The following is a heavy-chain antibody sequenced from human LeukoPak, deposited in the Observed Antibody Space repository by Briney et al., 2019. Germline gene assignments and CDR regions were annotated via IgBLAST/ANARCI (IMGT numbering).Heavy chain of an antibody. Sequence: SETLSLTCAVYGGSFSGYYWSWICQPPGKGLEWIVEINHSGSTNYNPSLKRRVSISVDTSKNQFSLKLSSVTAADTAVYYCARSGLIVVVPAATAEGYNWFDPWGQGTLVTVSS. D-gene: IGHD2-2*01. CDR3: ARSGLIVVVPAATAEGYNWFDP. CDR1: GGSFSGYY. J-gene: IGHJ5*02. V-gene: IGHV4-34*01. CDR2: INHSGST.